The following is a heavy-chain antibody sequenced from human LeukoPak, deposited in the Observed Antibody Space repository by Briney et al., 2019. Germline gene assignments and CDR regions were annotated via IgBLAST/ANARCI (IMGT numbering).Heavy chain of an antibody. CDR2: ISGSGGST. V-gene: IGHV3-23*01. CDR1: GFTFSSYA. CDR3: AKEFSGWYLHLGC. D-gene: IGHD6-19*01. J-gene: IGHJ4*02. Sequence: GGSLRLSCAASGFTFSSYALSWLRQAPGKGLEWVSAISGSGGSTYYADSVKGRFTISRDNSKNTLYLQMNSLRAEDTAVYYCAKEFSGWYLHLGCWGQGTLVTVSS.